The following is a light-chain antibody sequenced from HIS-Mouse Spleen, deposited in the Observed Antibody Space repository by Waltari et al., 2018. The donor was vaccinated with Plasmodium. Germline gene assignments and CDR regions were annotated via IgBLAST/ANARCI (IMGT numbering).Light chain of an antibody. J-gene: IGLJ2*01. CDR3: SSYTSSSTLV. CDR2: DVS. V-gene: IGLV2-14*03. Sequence: QSALTQPASVSGSPGQSITISCTGTSSDVGGYNYVSWYQQHPGKAPNLMVYDVSNRPTGVSKRFSGSKSCNTASLTISGLQAEDESDYYCSSYTSSSTLVFGGGTKLTVL. CDR1: SSDVGGYNY.